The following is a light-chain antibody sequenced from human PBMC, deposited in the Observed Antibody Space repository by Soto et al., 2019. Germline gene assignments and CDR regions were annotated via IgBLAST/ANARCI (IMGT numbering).Light chain of an antibody. J-gene: IGLJ2*01. Sequence: QSALTQPAFVSGSPGQSITISCTGTSSDVGDHNSVSWYQQQPGKAPKLMIYAVSNRPSGVSNRFSGSKSGNTASLTISGLQAEDEADYYCGSYTTSITVIFGGGTKLTVL. V-gene: IGLV2-14*03. CDR1: SSDVGDHNS. CDR2: AVS. CDR3: GSYTTSITVI.